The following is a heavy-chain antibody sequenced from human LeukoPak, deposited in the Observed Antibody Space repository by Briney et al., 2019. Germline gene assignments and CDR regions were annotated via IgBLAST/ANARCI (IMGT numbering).Heavy chain of an antibody. CDR2: ISYDGSNK. J-gene: IGHJ6*02. D-gene: IGHD2-2*01. CDR1: GFTFSSYG. Sequence: GRSLRLSCAASGFTFSSYGMHWVRQAPGKGLEWVAVISYDGSNKYYADSVKGRFIISRDNSKNTLYLQMNSLRAEDTAVYYCAKDISDIVVVPTDGMDVWGQGTTVTVSS. V-gene: IGHV3-30*18. CDR3: AKDISDIVVVPTDGMDV.